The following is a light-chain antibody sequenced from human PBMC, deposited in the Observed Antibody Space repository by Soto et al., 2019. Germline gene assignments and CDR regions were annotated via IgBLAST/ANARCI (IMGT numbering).Light chain of an antibody. V-gene: IGLV1-40*01. CDR2: GNS. Sequence: QPVLTQPPSVSGAPGQRVTISCTGSSSNIGAGYDVHWYQQLPGTAPKLLIYGNSKRPSGVPDRFSGSKSGTSASLAITGLQAEDEADYYCQSYDSGLSGRLFGGGTKLTVL. CDR3: QSYDSGLSGRL. CDR1: SSNIGAGYD. J-gene: IGLJ2*01.